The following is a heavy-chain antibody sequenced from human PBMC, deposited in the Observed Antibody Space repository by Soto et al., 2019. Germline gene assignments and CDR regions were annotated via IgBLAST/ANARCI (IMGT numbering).Heavy chain of an antibody. Sequence: ASVKVSCKASGSTFTSSAMQWVRQARGQRLEWIGWIVVGSGNTNYAQKFQERVTMTRDMSTSTAYMELSSLRSEDTAVYYCAKSFIVVVPAAPGYAFDIWGQGTMVTVSS. D-gene: IGHD2-2*01. CDR1: GSTFTSSA. V-gene: IGHV1-58*02. CDR3: AKSFIVVVPAAPGYAFDI. CDR2: IVVGSGNT. J-gene: IGHJ3*02.